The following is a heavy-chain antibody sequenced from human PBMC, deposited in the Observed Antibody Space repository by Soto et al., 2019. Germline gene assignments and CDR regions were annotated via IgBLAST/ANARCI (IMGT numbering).Heavy chain of an antibody. J-gene: IGHJ1*01. Sequence: EVQLVESGGGLIQPGGSLRLSCAASGFTVSSNYMSWVRQAPGKGLEWVSVIYSGGSTYYADSVKVRPTISRDNSKNTLYLQMKSLRAEYTAVYYCARDRVESGYPEYFQHWGQGTLVTVSS. D-gene: IGHD3-22*01. CDR3: ARDRVESGYPEYFQH. V-gene: IGHV3-53*01. CDR1: GFTVSSNY. CDR2: IYSGGST.